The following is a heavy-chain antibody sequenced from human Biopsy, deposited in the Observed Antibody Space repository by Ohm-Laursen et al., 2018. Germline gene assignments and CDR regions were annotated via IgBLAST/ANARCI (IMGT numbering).Heavy chain of an antibody. CDR3: ARDTRWSPYSMDV. J-gene: IGHJ6*02. CDR2: ITVSADTT. CDR1: GFTFSSYA. Sequence: SLRLSCAASGFTFSSYAMNWVRQAPGKGLEWVSAITVSADTTYYADSVRGRFTISRDNAKNSLYPQMHSLRAEDTAVYYCARDTRWSPYSMDVWGQGTTVTVSS. V-gene: IGHV3-23*01. D-gene: IGHD4-23*01.